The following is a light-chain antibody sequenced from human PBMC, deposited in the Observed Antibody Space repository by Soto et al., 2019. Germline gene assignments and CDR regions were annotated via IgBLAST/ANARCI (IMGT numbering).Light chain of an antibody. CDR3: SSYTRSSSVI. CDR1: SSDIGGYNY. V-gene: IGLV2-14*03. Sequence: QSALTQPASVSGSPGQSITISCTGTSSDIGGYNYVSWYQLHPGKPPKLMIYDVSIRPSGVSNRFSGSKSGNTASLTISGLQAEDETDYYCSSYTRSSSVIFGGGTQLTVL. J-gene: IGLJ2*01. CDR2: DVS.